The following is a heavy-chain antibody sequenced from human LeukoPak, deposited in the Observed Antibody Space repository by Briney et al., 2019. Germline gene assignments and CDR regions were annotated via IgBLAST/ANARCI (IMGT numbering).Heavy chain of an antibody. J-gene: IGHJ4*02. CDR1: GFTFSSYA. Sequence: QPGGSLRLSCAASGFTFSSYAMSWVRQAPGKGLEWVSAISGSGGSTYYADSVKGRFTISRDNSKNTLYLQMNSLRAEDTAVYHCAKVRKLGSGYYFDYWGQGTLVTVSS. CDR2: ISGSGGST. D-gene: IGHD1-26*01. CDR3: AKVRKLGSGYYFDY. V-gene: IGHV3-23*01.